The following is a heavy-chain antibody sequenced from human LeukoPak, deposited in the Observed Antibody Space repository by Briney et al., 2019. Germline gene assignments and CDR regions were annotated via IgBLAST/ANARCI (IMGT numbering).Heavy chain of an antibody. Sequence: PGGSLRLSCAASGFTFSSYAMSWVRQAPGKGLEWVSAISGSGGSTYYADSVKGRFTISRDNSKNTLYLQMNSLRAEDTAVHYCARQPDYGDYWGFYYYYMDVWGKGTTVTVSS. CDR1: GFTFSSYA. CDR3: ARQPDYGDYWGFYYYYMDV. CDR2: ISGSGGST. V-gene: IGHV3-23*01. J-gene: IGHJ6*03. D-gene: IGHD4-17*01.